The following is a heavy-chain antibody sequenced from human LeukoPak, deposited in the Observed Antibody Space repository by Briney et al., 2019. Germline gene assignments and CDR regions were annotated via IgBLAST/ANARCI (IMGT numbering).Heavy chain of an antibody. CDR3: ARVGVGSSSWSRTFDI. Sequence: GASVKVSCKASGYIFTGYYMHWVRQAPGQGLEWMGWMNPNSGNTGYAQKFQGRVTMTRNTSISTAYMELSSLRSEDTAVYYCARVGVGSSSWSRTFDIWGQGTMVTVSS. CDR1: GYIFTGYY. V-gene: IGHV1-8*02. D-gene: IGHD6-13*01. CDR2: MNPNSGNT. J-gene: IGHJ3*02.